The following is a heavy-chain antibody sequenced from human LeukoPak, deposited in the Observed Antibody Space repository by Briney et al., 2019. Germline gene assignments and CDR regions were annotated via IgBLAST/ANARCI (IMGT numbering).Heavy chain of an antibody. Sequence: GGSLRLFCTASGFTFSRSWMNWIRQAPGKGLEWVANINPDGDGMRFADSVKGRFTMSRDNAQSSLHLQMNSLRVEDTAFYYCAAWTDRGYSYWGQGVLVTVSS. V-gene: IGHV3-7*01. CDR3: AAWTDRGYSY. J-gene: IGHJ4*02. D-gene: IGHD5-12*01. CDR2: INPDGDGM. CDR1: GFTFSRSW.